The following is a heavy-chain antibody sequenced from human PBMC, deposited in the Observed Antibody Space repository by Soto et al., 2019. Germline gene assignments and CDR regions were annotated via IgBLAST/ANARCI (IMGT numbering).Heavy chain of an antibody. J-gene: IGHJ6*02. Sequence: SVKVSCKASGGTFSSYAISWVRQAPGQGLEWMGGIIPIFGTANYAQKFQGRVTITADESTSTAYMEMRSLRSEDTAGYYCARSVSFRYQLLKRGMDVWGQGTTVTVS. CDR1: GGTFSSYA. CDR2: IIPIFGTA. D-gene: IGHD2-2*01. V-gene: IGHV1-69*13. CDR3: ARSVSFRYQLLKRGMDV.